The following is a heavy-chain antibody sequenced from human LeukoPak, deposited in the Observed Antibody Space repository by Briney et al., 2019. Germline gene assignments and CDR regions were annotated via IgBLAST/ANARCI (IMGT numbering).Heavy chain of an antibody. CDR2: INTNTGNP. CDR1: GYTFTTYA. Sequence: ASVKVSCKASGYTFTTYAMNWVRQAPGQGLEWMGWINTNTGNPTYAQGFTGRFVFSLDTSVSTAYLQISSLKAEDTAVYYCARDHGGGWYLDVDYWGQGTLVTVSS. J-gene: IGHJ4*02. D-gene: IGHD6-19*01. V-gene: IGHV7-4-1*02. CDR3: ARDHGGGWYLDVDY.